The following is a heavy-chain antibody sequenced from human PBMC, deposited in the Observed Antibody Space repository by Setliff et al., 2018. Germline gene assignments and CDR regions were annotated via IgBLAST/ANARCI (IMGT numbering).Heavy chain of an antibody. CDR3: AISTIFGVVSPTPDAFDI. CDR1: GGSISSGSYY. D-gene: IGHD3-3*01. CDR2: IYTSGST. V-gene: IGHV4-61*02. J-gene: IGHJ3*02. Sequence: SETLSLTCTVSGGSISSGSYYWSWIRQPAGKGLEWIGRIYTSGSTYYNPSLKSRVTISVDTSKNQFSLKLSSVTAADTAVYYCAISTIFGVVSPTPDAFDIWGQGTMVTVSS.